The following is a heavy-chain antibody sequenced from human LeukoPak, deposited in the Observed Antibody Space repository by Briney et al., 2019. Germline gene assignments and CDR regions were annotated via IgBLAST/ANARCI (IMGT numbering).Heavy chain of an antibody. CDR3: VAPDPVIAVAGALDF. J-gene: IGHJ4*02. CDR1: GGSISSSSYY. CDR2: IYYSGST. Sequence: SETLSLTCTVSGGSISSSSYYWGWIRQPPGKGMEWIGSIYYSGSTYYNPSLKSRVTISVDTSKNQFSLKLSSVTAADTGVYYCVAPDPVIAVAGALDFWGQGTLVTVSS. D-gene: IGHD6-19*01. V-gene: IGHV4-39*01.